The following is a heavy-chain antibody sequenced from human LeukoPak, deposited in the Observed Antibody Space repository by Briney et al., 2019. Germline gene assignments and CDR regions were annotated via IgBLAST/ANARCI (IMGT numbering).Heavy chain of an antibody. V-gene: IGHV3-23*01. J-gene: IGHJ3*01. CDR2: ISYSCANS. CDR3: ARDMELSA. Sequence: GGSLRLSCAASGFTFSGSAMSWVRQAPGEGLEWVSLISYSCANSYYTDSVRGRFTISRDNSKDTLFLQMNSWGAEDTAIYYCARDMELSAWGLGTMVTVSS. CDR1: GFTFSGSA. D-gene: IGHD3-16*02.